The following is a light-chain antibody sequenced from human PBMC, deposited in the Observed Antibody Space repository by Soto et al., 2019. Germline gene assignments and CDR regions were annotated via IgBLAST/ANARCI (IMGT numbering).Light chain of an antibody. V-gene: IGKV3-20*01. CDR3: QQYRTSPPTWT. CDR1: QSVSVNS. Sequence: EIVLTQSPGTLSLSPGERATLSCRASQSVSVNSLAWYQQKGGQAPRLLIYAASTRATGVPDRFSGSGSGTDFTLTISRLEPEDSAVYYCQQYRTSPPTWTFGQGTKVDIK. CDR2: AAS. J-gene: IGKJ1*01.